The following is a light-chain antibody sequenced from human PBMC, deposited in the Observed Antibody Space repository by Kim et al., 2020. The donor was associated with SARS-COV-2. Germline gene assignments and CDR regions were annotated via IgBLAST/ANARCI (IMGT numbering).Light chain of an antibody. CDR3: QQFNSYPLT. CDR2: GAS. CDR1: QDIKND. J-gene: IGKJ4*01. Sequence: ASVGDIVTITCRASQDIKNDLGWYQQKPVKAPKGLIFGASSLRGGVPSRFSGSGFGTEFTLTISSLQPEYFATYYCQQFNSYPLTFGGGTKVDIK. V-gene: IGKV1-17*01.